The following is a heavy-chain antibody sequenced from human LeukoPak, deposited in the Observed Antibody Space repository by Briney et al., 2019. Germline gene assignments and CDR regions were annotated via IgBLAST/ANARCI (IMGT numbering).Heavy chain of an antibody. Sequence: SETLSLTCTVSGGSISSGGYYWSWIRQHPGKGLEWIGYIYYSGSTYHNPSLKSRVTISVDTSKNQFSLKLSSVTAADTAVYYCARVVGSAGPKIGSFDYWGQGTLVTVSS. V-gene: IGHV4-31*03. CDR3: ARVVGSAGPKIGSFDY. CDR1: GGSISSGGYY. CDR2: IYYSGST. D-gene: IGHD3-22*01. J-gene: IGHJ4*02.